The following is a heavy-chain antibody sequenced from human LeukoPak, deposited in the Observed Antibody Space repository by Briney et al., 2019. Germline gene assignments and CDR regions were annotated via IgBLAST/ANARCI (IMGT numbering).Heavy chain of an antibody. CDR3: ARAAYDSGSYIVNHDY. D-gene: IGHD3-16*02. CDR2: LFRDDTT. J-gene: IGHJ4*02. Sequence: PGGSLRLSCAASGFTVSTSYMSWVRQAPGKGLEWVSVLFRDDTTYYADSVKGRFTISRDNSKNTLYLQTNSLRAEDTAVYYCARAAYDSGSYIVNHDYWGQGSLVTVSS. CDR1: GFTVSTSY. V-gene: IGHV3-53*01.